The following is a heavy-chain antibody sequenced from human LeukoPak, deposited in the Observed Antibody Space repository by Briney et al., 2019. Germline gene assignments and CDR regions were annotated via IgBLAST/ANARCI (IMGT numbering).Heavy chain of an antibody. D-gene: IGHD3-3*01. CDR1: GFTVSSNY. Sequence: GGSLRLSCAASGFTVSSNYMSWVRQAPGKGLEWVSVIYSGGSTYYADSVKGRFTISRDNSKNTLYLQMNSLRAEDTAVYYCARVFTRYDFWSSYFPPNYYYYGMDVWGQGTTVIVSS. J-gene: IGHJ6*02. CDR3: ARVFTRYDFWSSYFPPNYYYYGMDV. CDR2: IYSGGST. V-gene: IGHV3-66*01.